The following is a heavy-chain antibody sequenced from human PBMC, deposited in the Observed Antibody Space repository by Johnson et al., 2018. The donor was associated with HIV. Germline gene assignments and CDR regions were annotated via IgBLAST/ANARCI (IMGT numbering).Heavy chain of an antibody. CDR1: GFTFSSYG. D-gene: IGHD6-13*01. V-gene: IGHV3-30*02. J-gene: IGHJ3*02. CDR2: IRYDGSNK. CDR3: AKVLTSSTSWLDDAFDI. Sequence: QMQLVESGGGVVQPGGSLRLSCAASGFTFSSYGMHWVRQAPGKGLEWVAFIRYDGSNKYYADSVKGRFTISRDNSKNTLYLQMNSLRAEDTAVYYCAKVLTSSTSWLDDAFDICGQGTMVTFSS.